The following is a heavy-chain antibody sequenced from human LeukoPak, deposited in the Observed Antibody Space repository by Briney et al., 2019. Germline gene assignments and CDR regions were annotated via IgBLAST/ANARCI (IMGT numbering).Heavy chain of an antibody. CDR2: IYHSGST. CDR3: ARDLRAGTPYYYYYYGMDV. J-gene: IGHJ6*02. CDR1: GGSISSGGFS. D-gene: IGHD1-7*01. Sequence: TSETLSLTCGVSGGSISSGGFSWSWIRQPPGKGLEWIGYIYHSGSTYYKPSLKSRVTISIDRSKNYSSLNLSSVTAADTAVYYCARDLRAGTPYYYYYYGMDVWGQGTTVTVSS. V-gene: IGHV4-30-2*01.